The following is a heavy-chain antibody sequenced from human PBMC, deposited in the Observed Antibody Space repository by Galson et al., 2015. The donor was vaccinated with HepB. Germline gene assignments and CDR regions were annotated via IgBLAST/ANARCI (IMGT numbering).Heavy chain of an antibody. V-gene: IGHV1-69*04. CDR1: GGTFSSYA. Sequence: SVKVSCKASGGTFSSYAISWVRQAPGQGLEWMGRIIPIPGIANYAQKFQGRVTITADKSTSTAYMELSSLRSEDTAVYYCASTSMVRGAYYFDYWGQGTLVTVSS. CDR3: ASTSMVRGAYYFDY. D-gene: IGHD3-10*01. J-gene: IGHJ4*02. CDR2: IIPIPGIA.